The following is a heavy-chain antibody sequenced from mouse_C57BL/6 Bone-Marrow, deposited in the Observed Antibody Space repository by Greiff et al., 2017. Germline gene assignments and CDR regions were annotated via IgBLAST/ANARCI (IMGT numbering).Heavy chain of an antibody. CDR2: IFPGSGST. CDR1: GYTFTDYY. V-gene: IGHV1-75*01. Sequence: QVQLQQSGPELVKPGASVKISCKASGYTFTDYYINWVKQRPGQGLEWIGWIFPGSGSTYYNEKFKGKATLTVDKSSSTAYMLLSSLTSEDSAVYFCARKDRGLTGTRGFDYWGQGTTLTVSS. D-gene: IGHD4-1*01. CDR3: ARKDRGLTGTRGFDY. J-gene: IGHJ2*01.